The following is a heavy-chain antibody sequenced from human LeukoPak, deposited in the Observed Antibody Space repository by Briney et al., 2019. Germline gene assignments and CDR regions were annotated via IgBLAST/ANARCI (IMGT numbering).Heavy chain of an antibody. CDR1: GYTFTGYH. CDR3: ARAVYYTGDY. CDR2: INPHSGGT. V-gene: IGHV1-2*02. J-gene: IGHJ4*02. Sequence: ASVKVSCKASGYTFTGYHMHWVRQAPGQGLEWMGWINPHSGGTNYAQKFQGRVTMTRDTSISTAYMELSRLRSDDTAVYYCARAVYYTGDYWGQGTLVTVSS. D-gene: IGHD1-26*01.